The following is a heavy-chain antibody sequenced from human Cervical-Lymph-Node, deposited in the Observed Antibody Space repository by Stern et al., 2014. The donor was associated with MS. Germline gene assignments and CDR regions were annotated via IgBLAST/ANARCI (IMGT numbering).Heavy chain of an antibody. J-gene: IGHJ4*02. CDR3: AKARRSRGYSYGLNYYFDY. CDR2: ISGSGGST. CDR1: GFTFSSYA. V-gene: IGHV3-23*04. D-gene: IGHD5-18*01. Sequence: EVHLVESGGGLVQPGGSLRLSCAASGFTFSSYAMSWVRQAPGKGLEWVSAISGSGGSTYYADSVKGRFTISRDNSKNTLYLQMNSLRAEDTAVYYCAKARRSRGYSYGLNYYFDYWGQGTLVTVSS.